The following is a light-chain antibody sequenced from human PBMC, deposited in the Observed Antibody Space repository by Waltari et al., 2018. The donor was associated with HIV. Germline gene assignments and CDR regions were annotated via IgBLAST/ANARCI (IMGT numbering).Light chain of an antibody. CDR2: DVT. V-gene: IGLV2-11*01. CDR1: SSDVGGYNY. J-gene: IGLJ2*01. Sequence: QSALTQPRSVSGSPGQSVTISCTGTSSDVGGYNYVCWYQQNPGKAPKFIIYDVTKRPSGIPERFSGSNSGNTATLTISRVEAGDEADYYCQVWDSSSDHVVFGGGTKLTVL. CDR3: QVWDSSSDHVV.